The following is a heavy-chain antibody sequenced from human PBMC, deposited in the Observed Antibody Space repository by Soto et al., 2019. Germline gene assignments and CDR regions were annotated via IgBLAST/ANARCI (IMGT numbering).Heavy chain of an antibody. CDR1: GFTFSSYA. J-gene: IGHJ4*02. CDR3: ASLLVVGGGAY. D-gene: IGHD3-16*01. Sequence: QVQLVESGGGVVQPGRSLRLSCAASGFTFSSYAMHWVRQAPGKGLEWVAGISYDGSNKYYADSVKGRFTISRDNSKNTLYLQMNSLRAEDTAVFYCASLLVVGGGAYWGQGTLVTVSS. CDR2: ISYDGSNK. V-gene: IGHV3-30-3*01.